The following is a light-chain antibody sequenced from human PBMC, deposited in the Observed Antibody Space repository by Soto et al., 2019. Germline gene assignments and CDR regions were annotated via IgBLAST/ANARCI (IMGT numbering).Light chain of an antibody. J-gene: IGKJ4*01. CDR2: GAS. V-gene: IGKV3-15*01. CDR3: QQDNNWPLT. CDR1: QIISSS. Sequence: EIVMTQSPATLSVSPGERATLSCRASQIISSSLAWYQQKPGQAPRLLIYGASTRATGIPARFSGSGSGTEFTLTISSLQSEDFAVYYCQQDNNWPLTFRGGTKVEIK.